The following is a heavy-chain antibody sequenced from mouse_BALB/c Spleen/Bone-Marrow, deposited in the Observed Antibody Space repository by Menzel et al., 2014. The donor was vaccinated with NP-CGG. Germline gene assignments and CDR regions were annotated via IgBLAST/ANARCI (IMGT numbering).Heavy chain of an antibody. CDR3: RRSVGNPFDH. V-gene: IGHV1S53*02. D-gene: IGHD2-1*01. CDR1: GYTFTDHA. CDR2: ISPGNGDI. Sequence: VQGVESDAELVKPGASVEISCKASGYTFTDHAIHWVKQKPEQGLEWIGYISPGNGDIKYNEKFKDKATLTADKSSSTAYMQLSGLTSEDSAVYICRRSVGNPFDHWGQGTTLTVSS. J-gene: IGHJ2*01.